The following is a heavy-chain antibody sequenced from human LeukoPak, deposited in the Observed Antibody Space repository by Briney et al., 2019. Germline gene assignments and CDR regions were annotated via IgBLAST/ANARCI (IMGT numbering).Heavy chain of an antibody. CDR3: AKYVSAKGPPYALDV. Sequence: GGSLRLSCAASEFTFSSYAMQWVRQAPGKGLEWVSGISASGGSTWYADSVKGRFTISRDNSKNTLYLQMNSLRAEDTAVYYCAKYVSAKGPPYALDVWGQGTTATVSS. CDR1: EFTFSSYA. D-gene: IGHD2/OR15-2a*01. J-gene: IGHJ6*02. V-gene: IGHV3-23*01. CDR2: ISASGGST.